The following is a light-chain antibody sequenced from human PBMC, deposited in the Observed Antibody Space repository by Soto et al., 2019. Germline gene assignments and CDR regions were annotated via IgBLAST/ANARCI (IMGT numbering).Light chain of an antibody. CDR1: LSISSY. Sequence: DIQMTQSPTFLSASVGDRVTITCRASLSISSYLAWYHQKPGQAPKLLIYQASTLENGVPSRISGSGSGTEFTLTISSLQPDDVATYHCQQYNTYPFTFGQGTKLEI. CDR3: QQYNTYPFT. CDR2: QAS. V-gene: IGKV1-5*03. J-gene: IGKJ2*01.